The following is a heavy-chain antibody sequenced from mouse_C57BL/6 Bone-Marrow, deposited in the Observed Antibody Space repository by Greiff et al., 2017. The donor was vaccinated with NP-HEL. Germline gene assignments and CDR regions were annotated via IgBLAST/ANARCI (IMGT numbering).Heavy chain of an antibody. V-gene: IGHV1-55*01. J-gene: IGHJ4*01. CDR1: GYTFTSYW. CDR2: IYPGSGST. Sequence: QVQLQQSGAELVKPGASVKMSCKASGYTFTSYWITWVKQRPGQGLEWIGDIYPGSGSTNYNEKFKSKATLTVDTSSSTAYMQLSSLTSEDSAVYYCATNRVIYYYGSSYARDAMDYWGQGTSVTVSS. D-gene: IGHD1-1*01. CDR3: ATNRVIYYYGSSYARDAMDY.